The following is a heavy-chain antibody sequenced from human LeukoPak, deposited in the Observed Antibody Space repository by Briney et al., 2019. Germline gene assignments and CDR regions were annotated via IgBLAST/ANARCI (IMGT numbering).Heavy chain of an antibody. CDR3: AKDGGRYFPFHY. Sequence: SETLSLTCTVSGGSISSYYRSWIRQPPGKGLEWIGYIYYSGSTNYNPSLKSRVTISVDTYKNQFSLKLSSVTAADTAVYYCAKDGGRYFPFHYWGQGPLVTVSS. D-gene: IGHD1-26*01. V-gene: IGHV4-59*01. CDR1: GGSISSYY. J-gene: IGHJ4*02. CDR2: IYYSGST.